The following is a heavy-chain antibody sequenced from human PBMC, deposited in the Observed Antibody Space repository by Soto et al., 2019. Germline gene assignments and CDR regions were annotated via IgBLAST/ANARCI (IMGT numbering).Heavy chain of an antibody. J-gene: IGHJ6*03. D-gene: IGHD4-17*01. CDR3: AKLPRVSSYGDYVGGDYYYYMDV. V-gene: IGHV3-23*01. CDR1: GFTFSSYA. Sequence: GGSLRLSCAASGFTFSSYAMSWVRQAPGKGLEWVSAISGSGGSTYYADSVKGRFTISRDNSKNTLYLQMNSLRAEDTAVYYCAKLPRVSSYGDYVGGDYYYYMDVWGKGTTVTVSS. CDR2: ISGSGGST.